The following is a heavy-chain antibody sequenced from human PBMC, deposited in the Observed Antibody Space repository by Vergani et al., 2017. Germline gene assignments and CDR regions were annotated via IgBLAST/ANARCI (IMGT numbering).Heavy chain of an antibody. J-gene: IGHJ4*01. Sequence: QVPLQESGPGLVKPSQTLSLTCSVSGDSISSGVYYWNWIRQHPGKGLEWIGYIYSTGSTHHNPSLRRRINISVDTSKNQFSLKLNSVTAADTTMYYCARMGGYDEGDALRIGYFDSWGPGILVTVSS. CDR2: IYSTGST. D-gene: IGHD3-22*01. CDR3: ARMGGYDEGDALRIGYFDS. CDR1: GDSISSGVYY. V-gene: IGHV4-31*03.